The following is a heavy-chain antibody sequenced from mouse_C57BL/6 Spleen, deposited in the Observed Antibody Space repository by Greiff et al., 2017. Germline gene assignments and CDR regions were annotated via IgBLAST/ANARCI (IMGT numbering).Heavy chain of an antibody. J-gene: IGHJ2*01. CDR1: GYTFTDYY. V-gene: IGHV1-77*01. Sequence: QVQLQQSGAELVKPGASVKISCKASGYTFTDYYINWVKQRPGQGLEWIGEIGPGSGSTYYNEKFKGKATLTADKSSSTAYMQLSSLTSEDSAVYLCASPYYYRGVDYWGQGTTLTVSS. CDR2: IGPGSGST. CDR3: ASPYYYRGVDY. D-gene: IGHD1-1*01.